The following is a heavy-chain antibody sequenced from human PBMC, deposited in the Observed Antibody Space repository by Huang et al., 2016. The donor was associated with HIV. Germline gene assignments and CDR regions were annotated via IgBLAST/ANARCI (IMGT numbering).Heavy chain of an antibody. CDR3: ARLDTARNYYYYGLDV. CDR2: IYPDDSDT. J-gene: IGHJ6*02. D-gene: IGHD5-18*01. CDR1: GYIFAKYW. Sequence: EEQLVQSGAEVKKPGESLKISCEGSGYIFAKYWIGWVRQMPGKGLGWMGIIYPDDSDTRYSPSFQGQVSISADKSISTAYLQWSSLKASDTAMYYCARLDTARNYYYYGLDVWGQGTSVIVSS. V-gene: IGHV5-51*01.